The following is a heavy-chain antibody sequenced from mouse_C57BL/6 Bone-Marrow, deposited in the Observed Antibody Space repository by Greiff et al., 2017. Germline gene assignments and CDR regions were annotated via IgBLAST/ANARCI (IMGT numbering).Heavy chain of an antibody. V-gene: IGHV5-12*01. CDR3: ARHLYAMDY. Sequence: EVKVVESGGGLAQPGGSLKLSCAASGFTFSDYYMCWVRQTPEKRLEWVAYICNGGGSTYYPDTVKGRFTLSRDNAKNTLYLQMSRLKSEDTAMYYCARHLYAMDYWGQGTSVTVSS. CDR2: ICNGGGST. CDR1: GFTFSDYY. J-gene: IGHJ4*01.